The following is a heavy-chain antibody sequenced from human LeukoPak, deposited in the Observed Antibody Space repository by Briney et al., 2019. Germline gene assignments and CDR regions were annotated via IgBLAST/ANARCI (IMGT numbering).Heavy chain of an antibody. CDR3: ARDYYNSGGYPFDY. CDR1: GFTFSTYN. D-gene: IGHD3-10*01. Sequence: GGSLRLSYSASGFTFSTYNMNWVRQAPGKGLEWVSYISSSSNTIYYADSVKGRFTISRDNAKNSLYLQMNSMRDEDTAVYYCARDYYNSGGYPFDYWGQGTLVTVSS. V-gene: IGHV3-48*02. J-gene: IGHJ4*02. CDR2: ISSSSNTI.